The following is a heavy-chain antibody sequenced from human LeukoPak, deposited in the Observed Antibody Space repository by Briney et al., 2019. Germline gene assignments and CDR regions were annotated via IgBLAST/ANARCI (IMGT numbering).Heavy chain of an antibody. CDR3: ARDPRYCSGGSCYSV. V-gene: IGHV4-4*07. CDR1: GGSISSYY. D-gene: IGHD2-15*01. J-gene: IGHJ6*04. Sequence: PSETLSLTCTVSGGSISSYYWSWIRQPAGKGLEWIGRIYTSGSTNYSPSLKSRVTMSVDTSKNQFSLKLSSVTAADTAVYYCARDPRYCSGGSCYSVWGKGTTVTVSS. CDR2: IYTSGST.